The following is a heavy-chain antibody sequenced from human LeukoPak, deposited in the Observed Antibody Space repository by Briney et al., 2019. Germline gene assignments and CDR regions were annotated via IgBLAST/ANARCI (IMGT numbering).Heavy chain of an antibody. CDR2: IKQDGSEI. D-gene: IGHD6-19*01. CDR3: ARDRPTGWPSDY. CDR1: GITFSSFW. J-gene: IGHJ4*02. Sequence: PGGSLRLSCAASGITFSSFWMSWVRQAPGKGLEWMANIKQDGSEIHYVDSVKGRFTISRDNAKNSLYLQMNSLRAEDTAVYYCARDRPTGWPSDYWGQGTLVTVSS. V-gene: IGHV3-7*04.